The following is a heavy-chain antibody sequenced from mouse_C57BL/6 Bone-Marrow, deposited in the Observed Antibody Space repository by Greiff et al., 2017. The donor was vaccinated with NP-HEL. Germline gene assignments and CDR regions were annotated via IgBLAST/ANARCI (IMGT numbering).Heavy chain of an antibody. CDR1: GFTFSSYG. CDR3: ARREDYGNYVDY. Sequence: EVQVVESGGDLVKPGGSLKLSCAASGFTFSSYGMSWVRQTPDKRLEWVATISSGGSYTYYPDSVKGRFTISRDNAKNTLYLQMSSLKSEDTAMYYCARREDYGNYVDYWGQGTTLTVSS. J-gene: IGHJ2*01. CDR2: ISSGGSYT. D-gene: IGHD2-1*01. V-gene: IGHV5-6*01.